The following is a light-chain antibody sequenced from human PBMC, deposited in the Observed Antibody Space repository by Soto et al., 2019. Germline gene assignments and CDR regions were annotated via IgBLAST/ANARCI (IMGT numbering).Light chain of an antibody. Sequence: QSALTQPASVSGSPGQSITIACTVTSRDVGAYDYVSWYLQYPDKAPQLLIYYVDHGPSGVSSRFSGSKSGNTASLTISGLQAEDEGDYYCCSYADGSIYFFGTGTKVTVL. J-gene: IGLJ1*01. CDR1: SRDVGAYDY. CDR2: YVD. CDR3: CSYADGSIYF. V-gene: IGLV2-14*03.